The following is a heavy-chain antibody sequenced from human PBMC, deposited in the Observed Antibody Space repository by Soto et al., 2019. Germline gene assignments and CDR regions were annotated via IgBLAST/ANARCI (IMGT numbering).Heavy chain of an antibody. CDR1: GYTFTSYA. CDR2: INAGNGNT. J-gene: IGHJ4*02. V-gene: IGHV1-3*01. Sequence: ASVKVSCKASGYTFTSYAMHWVRQAPGQRLEWMGWINAGNGNTKYSQKFQGRVTITRDTSASTAYMELSSLRSEDTAVYYCAAEGYYYDSSGYYYFSYWGQGTLVTVSS. CDR3: AAEGYYYDSSGYYYFSY. D-gene: IGHD3-22*01.